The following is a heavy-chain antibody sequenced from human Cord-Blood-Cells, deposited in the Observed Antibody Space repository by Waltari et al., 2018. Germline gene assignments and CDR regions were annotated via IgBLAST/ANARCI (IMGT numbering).Heavy chain of an antibody. CDR2: INHSGST. J-gene: IGHJ4*02. Sequence: QVQLQQWGAGLLKPSETLSLTCAVYGGSFSGYYWSWIRQPPGKGLEWIGEINHSGSTNYNPSLKSRVTISVDTSKNQFSLKLSAVTAADTAVYYCARGGTIRRYFDWLYYFDYWGQGTLVTVSS. CDR1: GGSFSGYY. V-gene: IGHV4-34*01. D-gene: IGHD3-9*01. CDR3: ARGGTIRRYFDWLYYFDY.